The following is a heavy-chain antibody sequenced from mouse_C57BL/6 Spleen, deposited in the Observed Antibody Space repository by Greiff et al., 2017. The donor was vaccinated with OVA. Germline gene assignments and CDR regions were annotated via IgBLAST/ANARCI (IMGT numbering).Heavy chain of an antibody. Sequence: VQLQQSGAELVRPGASVKLSCTASGFNIKDDYMHWVKQRPEQGLEWIGWIDPENGDTESASTFPGKAPIPADPSSTTAYLQLSSLTSEDTAVYYCTTRGSFAYWGQGTLVTVSA. V-gene: IGHV14-4*01. D-gene: IGHD3-1*01. CDR1: GFNIKDDY. J-gene: IGHJ3*01. CDR2: IDPENGDT. CDR3: TTRGSFAY.